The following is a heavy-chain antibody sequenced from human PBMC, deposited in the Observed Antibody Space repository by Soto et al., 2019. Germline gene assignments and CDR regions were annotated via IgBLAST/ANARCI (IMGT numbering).Heavy chain of an antibody. J-gene: IGHJ4*02. Sequence: QPGGSLRLSCAASGFTFSSYGMHWVRQAPGKGLEWVAVISYDGSNKYYADSVKGRFTISRDNSKNTLYLQMNSLRAEDTAVYYCAKDQCSGGSCYSADYWGQGTLVTVSS. CDR3: AKDQCSGGSCYSADY. CDR1: GFTFSSYG. V-gene: IGHV3-30*18. CDR2: ISYDGSNK. D-gene: IGHD2-15*01.